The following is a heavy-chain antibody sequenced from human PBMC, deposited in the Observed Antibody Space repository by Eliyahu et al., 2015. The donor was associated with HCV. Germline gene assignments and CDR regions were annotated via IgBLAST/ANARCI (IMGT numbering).Heavy chain of an antibody. V-gene: IGHV3-9*01. D-gene: IGHD6-19*01. Sequence: EVQLAESGGGSVQPGRSLRLSCVVSGFTFNDHAMHWVRQTPGNGLEWVAGISWNGGTEGYADSVKGRFSISRDNAKNSLYLQMNSLRLEDTALYFCTRDITSSWPFYAFDIWGQGTMVTVSS. CDR3: TRDITSSWPFYAFDI. CDR2: ISWNGGTE. J-gene: IGHJ3*02. CDR1: GFTFNDHA.